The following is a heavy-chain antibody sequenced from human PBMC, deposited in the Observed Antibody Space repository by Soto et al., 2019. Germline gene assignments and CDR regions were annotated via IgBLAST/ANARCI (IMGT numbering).Heavy chain of an antibody. D-gene: IGHD1-26*01. CDR2: IYYSGST. J-gene: IGHJ6*02. V-gene: IGHV4-31*03. CDR1: GGSISSGGYY. CDR3: ARDSGIGGLRDYYYYYGMDV. Sequence: SETLSLTCTVSGGSISSGGYYWSWIRQHPGKGLEWIGYIYYSGSTYYNPSLKSRVTISVDTSKNQFSLKLSSVTAADTAVYYCARDSGIGGLRDYYYYYGMDVWGQGTTVTVSS.